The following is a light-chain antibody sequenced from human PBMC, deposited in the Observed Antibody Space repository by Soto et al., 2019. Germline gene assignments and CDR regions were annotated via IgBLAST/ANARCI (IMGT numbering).Light chain of an antibody. V-gene: IGKV1-39*01. J-gene: IGKJ1*01. Sequence: DIQMTQSPSSLSASVGDSVTITCRASQSIGTYLNWYQQKSGRAPKLLICAASSLQSGVPSRFSGSGSGVDFTLTVSSLQPDDFATYYCQQYNNYWTFGQGTRVEIK. CDR3: QQYNNYWT. CDR1: QSIGTY. CDR2: AAS.